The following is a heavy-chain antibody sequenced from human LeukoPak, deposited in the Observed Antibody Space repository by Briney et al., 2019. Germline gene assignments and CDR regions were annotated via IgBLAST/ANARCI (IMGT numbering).Heavy chain of an antibody. Sequence: ASVKVSCKISGYDFIVHHIHWVRQAPGQGLEWMGRILPHSGDTNFAQKFQGRVTMTRDTSITTVYMELSGLNFDDTAVYYCVRENWYYDNWGQGTLITVSS. J-gene: IGHJ4*02. CDR2: ILPHSGDT. CDR3: VRENWYYDN. CDR1: GYDFIVHH. D-gene: IGHD3-16*01. V-gene: IGHV1-2*06.